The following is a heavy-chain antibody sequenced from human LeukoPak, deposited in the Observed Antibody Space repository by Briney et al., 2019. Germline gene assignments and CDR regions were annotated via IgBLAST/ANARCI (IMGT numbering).Heavy chain of an antibody. CDR1: GGSISSYY. V-gene: IGHV4-59*01. CDR2: IYYSGST. CDR3: ARVYGSGHYYYYYMDV. D-gene: IGHD3-10*01. J-gene: IGHJ6*03. Sequence: PSETLSLTCTVSGGSISSYYWSWIRQPPGKGLEWIGYIYYSGSTNYNPSLKSRVTISVDTSKNQFSLKLSSVTAADTAVYYCARVYGSGHYYYYYMDVWGKGTTVTISS.